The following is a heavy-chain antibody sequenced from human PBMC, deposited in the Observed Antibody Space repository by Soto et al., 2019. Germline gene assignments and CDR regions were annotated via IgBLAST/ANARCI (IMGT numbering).Heavy chain of an antibody. Sequence: SVKVSCKASGGTFSSYAISWVRQAPGQGLEWMGGIIPIFGTANYAQKFQGRVAITADESTSTAYMELSSLRSEDTAVYYCARDLSSGWYAFDIWGPGTMVTVSS. CDR3: ARDLSSGWYAFDI. CDR1: GGTFSSYA. D-gene: IGHD6-19*01. CDR2: IIPIFGTA. J-gene: IGHJ3*02. V-gene: IGHV1-69*13.